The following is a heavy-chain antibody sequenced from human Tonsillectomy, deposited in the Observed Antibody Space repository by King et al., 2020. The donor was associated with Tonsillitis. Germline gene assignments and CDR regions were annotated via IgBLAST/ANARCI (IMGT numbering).Heavy chain of an antibody. Sequence: VQLVESGGDLVQPGGSLRLSCAASGFTFSGYWMNWVRQAPGKGLEWVADISHDGSEKQYVDSVKGRFTISRDNAKNSLFLEMSSLAVEDTAIYYCAGDLQPILRGFAFWGQGTLVTVAS. CDR2: ISHDGSEK. J-gene: IGHJ4*02. CDR1: GFTFSGYW. D-gene: IGHD3-10*01. CDR3: AGDLQPILRGFAF. V-gene: IGHV3-7*01.